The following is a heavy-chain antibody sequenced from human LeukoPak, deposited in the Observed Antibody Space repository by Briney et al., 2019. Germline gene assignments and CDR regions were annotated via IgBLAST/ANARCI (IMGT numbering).Heavy chain of an antibody. CDR1: GFTFTSYW. CDR3: AKGWGLWDSSDAFDI. D-gene: IGHD3-22*01. Sequence: PGGSLRLSCAGSGFTFTSYWMHWVRQAPGKGLVWVSRISGDGSSTSYADSVKGRFTISRDNAKNTLYLQMNSLRAEDTAVYYCAKGWGLWDSSDAFDIWGQGTMVTVSS. J-gene: IGHJ3*02. CDR2: ISGDGSST. V-gene: IGHV3-74*01.